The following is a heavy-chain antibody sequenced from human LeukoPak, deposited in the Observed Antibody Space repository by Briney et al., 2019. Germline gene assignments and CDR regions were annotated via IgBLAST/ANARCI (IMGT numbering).Heavy chain of an antibody. CDR3: ATEARGAGY. Sequence: GGSLRLSCAASGFTFSSYWMNWARQAPGKGLEWVASINHNGNVNYYVDSVKGRFTISRDNAKNSLYLQMSNLRAEDTAVYYCATEARGAGYWGQGTLVTVSS. CDR2: INHNGNVN. D-gene: IGHD1-26*01. V-gene: IGHV3-7*03. J-gene: IGHJ4*02. CDR1: GFTFSSYW.